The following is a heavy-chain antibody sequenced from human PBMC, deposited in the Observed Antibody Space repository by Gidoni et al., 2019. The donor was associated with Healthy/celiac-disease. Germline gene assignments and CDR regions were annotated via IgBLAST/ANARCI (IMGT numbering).Heavy chain of an antibody. CDR3: AREYCSGGSCYAYYYYGMDV. J-gene: IGHJ6*02. D-gene: IGHD2-15*01. CDR2: MSSSSSTI. CDR1: GFTFSSYS. V-gene: IGHV3-48*02. Sequence: EVQLVESGGGLVQPGGSLRLSCAASGFTFSSYSMNWVRQAPGKGLEWVSYMSSSSSTIYYADSVKGRFTISRDNAKNSLYLQMNSLRDEDTAVYYCAREYCSGGSCYAYYYYGMDVWGQGTTVTVSS.